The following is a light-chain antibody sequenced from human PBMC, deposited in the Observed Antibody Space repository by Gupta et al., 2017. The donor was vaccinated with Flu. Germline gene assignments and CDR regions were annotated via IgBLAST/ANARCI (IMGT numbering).Light chain of an antibody. CDR3: VAWDRSLSAAL. Sequence: VTSSCSGNSSNMESSWVYRYQHLPGPAPKLLICRNDRRPSVVPDRFSGSKCGTSASLASSRLRAEDEADYYCVAWDRSLSAALFGGGTKLTVL. CDR1: SSNMESSW. V-gene: IGLV1-47*01. CDR2: RND. J-gene: IGLJ2*01.